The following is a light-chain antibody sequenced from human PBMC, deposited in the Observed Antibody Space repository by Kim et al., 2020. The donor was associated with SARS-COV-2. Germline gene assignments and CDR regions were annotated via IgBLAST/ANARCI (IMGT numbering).Light chain of an antibody. CDR3: QHHNTYPIT. CDR2: DAS. J-gene: IGKJ5*01. V-gene: IGKV1-5*01. CDR1: QNINRW. Sequence: DIQMTQSPSTLSASVGDRVSITCRASQNINRWLAWYQQKPGKAPKVLIYDASTVETGVPSRFSGSGSGTEFTLTISSLQPDDFATYYCQHHNTYPITFGRRTRLEIK.